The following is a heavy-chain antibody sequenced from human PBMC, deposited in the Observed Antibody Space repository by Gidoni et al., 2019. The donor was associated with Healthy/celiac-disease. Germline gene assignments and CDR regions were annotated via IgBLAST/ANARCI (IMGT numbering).Heavy chain of an antibody. D-gene: IGHD2-15*01. CDR3: ARRGRGDIVVVVAATFPHPFDY. Sequence: QVQLQQWGAGLLKPSETLSLTCAVYGGSFSGYYWSWIRQPPGKGLEWIGEINHSGSTNYNPSLKSRVTISVDTSKNQFSLKLSSVTAADTAVYYCARRGRGDIVVVVAATFPHPFDYWGQGTLVTVSS. CDR2: INHSGST. V-gene: IGHV4-34*01. CDR1: GGSFSGYY. J-gene: IGHJ4*02.